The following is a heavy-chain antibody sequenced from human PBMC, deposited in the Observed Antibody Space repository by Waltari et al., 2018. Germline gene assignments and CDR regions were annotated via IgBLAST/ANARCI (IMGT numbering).Heavy chain of an antibody. Sequence: VQLVESGGGVVQPGRSLRLSCAASGFTVSSYVMHWVRQAPGKGLEWVAVISYDGSNKYYADSVKGRFTISRDNSKNTLYLQMNSLRAEDTAVYYCARGYGDSNDAFDIWGQGTMVTVSS. CDR3: ARGYGDSNDAFDI. J-gene: IGHJ3*02. CDR1: GFTVSSYV. CDR2: ISYDGSNK. V-gene: IGHV3-30*01. D-gene: IGHD4-17*01.